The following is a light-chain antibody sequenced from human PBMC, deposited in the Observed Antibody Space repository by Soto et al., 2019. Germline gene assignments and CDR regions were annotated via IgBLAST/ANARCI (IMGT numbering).Light chain of an antibody. CDR2: DAS. V-gene: IGKV3-11*01. CDR1: QSVDRY. CDR3: QQRSNWPPSIT. J-gene: IGKJ5*01. Sequence: EVVLTQSPDTLSLSPGETATLSCRASQSVDRYVAWYQQKPGQAPRLLIYDASDRAPGIPARFSGSGSATDFTLTINNLEPEDFAVYYCQQRSNWPPSITFGQGTRLEIK.